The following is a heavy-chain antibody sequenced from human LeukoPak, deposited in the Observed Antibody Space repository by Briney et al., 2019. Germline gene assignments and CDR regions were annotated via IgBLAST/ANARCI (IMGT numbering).Heavy chain of an antibody. V-gene: IGHV4-4*07. Sequence: SETLSLTCIGSDGSISNYYWSWIRQPAGKGPEWLGRIYTSGSTNYNPSLKSRVTMSIDTSRNQFSLNLRSVTAADTAVYYCARSWYNGNYHGAFNMWDEGTMVTVTS. CDR3: ARSWYNGNYHGAFNM. D-gene: IGHD1-26*01. CDR2: IYTSGST. CDR1: DGSISNYY. J-gene: IGHJ3*02.